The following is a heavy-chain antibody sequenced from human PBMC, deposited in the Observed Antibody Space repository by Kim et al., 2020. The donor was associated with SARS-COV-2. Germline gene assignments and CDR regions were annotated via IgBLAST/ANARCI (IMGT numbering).Heavy chain of an antibody. CDR3: ARDEGVVAADNWFDP. D-gene: IGHD2-15*01. V-gene: IGHV4-39*07. J-gene: IGHJ5*02. Sequence: SETLSLTCTVSGGSISSSSYYWGWIRQPPGKGLEWIGSIYYSGSTYYNPSLKSRVTISVDTSKNQFSLKLSSVTAADTAVYYCARDEGVVAADNWFDPWGQGTLVTVSS. CDR2: IYYSGST. CDR1: GGSISSSSYY.